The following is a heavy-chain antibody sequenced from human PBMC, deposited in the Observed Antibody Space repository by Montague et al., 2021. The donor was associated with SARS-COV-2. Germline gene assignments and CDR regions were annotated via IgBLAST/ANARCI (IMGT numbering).Heavy chain of an antibody. CDR2: NNYSGST. Sequence: TLSLTCTVSGGSISSGDYTWIWIRQHKGKDLVWFGYNNYSGSTYYNPSLKSRVTISVDTSKNQFSLKLSSVTAADTAVYYCARDRYSGYVLDAFDIWGQGTMVTVSS. J-gene: IGHJ3*02. CDR1: GGSISSGDYT. V-gene: IGHV4-31*03. CDR3: ARDRYSGYVLDAFDI. D-gene: IGHD5-12*01.